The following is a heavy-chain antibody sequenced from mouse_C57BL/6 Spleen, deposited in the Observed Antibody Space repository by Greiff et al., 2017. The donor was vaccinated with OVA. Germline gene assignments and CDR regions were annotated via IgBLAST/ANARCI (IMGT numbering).Heavy chain of an antibody. J-gene: IGHJ4*01. D-gene: IGHD2-10*02. CDR2: IDPETGGT. CDR3: TRETYGNYYAMDY. Sequence: QVQLKQSGAELVRPGASVTLSCKASGYTFTDYEMHWVKQTPVHGLEWIGAIDPETGGTAYNQKFKGKAILTADKSSSTAYMELRSLTSEDSAVYYCTRETYGNYYAMDYWGQGTSVTVSS. V-gene: IGHV1-15*01. CDR1: GYTFTDYE.